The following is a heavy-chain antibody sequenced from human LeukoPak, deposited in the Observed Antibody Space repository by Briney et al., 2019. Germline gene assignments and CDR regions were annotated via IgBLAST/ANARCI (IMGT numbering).Heavy chain of an antibody. CDR1: GYSFTSYW. CDR2: IYPGDSDT. J-gene: IGHJ1*01. Sequence: ESLKISCKGSGYSFTSYWIGWVRQMPGKGLEWVGIIYPGDSDTRYSPSFQGQVTISADKSLTTAYLQWSSLKASYTAMYYCARGFGSTWLEYWGQGTLVTVSS. V-gene: IGHV5-51*01. CDR3: ARGFGSTWLEY. D-gene: IGHD6-13*01.